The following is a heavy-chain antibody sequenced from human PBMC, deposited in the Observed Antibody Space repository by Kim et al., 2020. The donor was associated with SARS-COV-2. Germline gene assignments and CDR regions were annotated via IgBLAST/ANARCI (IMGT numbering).Heavy chain of an antibody. CDR3: ARGGLYCSGGSCYSPRFDP. V-gene: IGHV3-33*01. J-gene: IGHJ5*02. CDR1: GFTFSSYG. D-gene: IGHD2-15*01. Sequence: GGSLRLSCAASGFTFSSYGMNWVRQAPGKGLEWVAVIRYDGSNKYYADSVKGRFTISRDNSKNTLYLQMNSLRAEDTAVYYCARGGLYCSGGSCYSPRFDPWGQGTLVTVSS. CDR2: IRYDGSNK.